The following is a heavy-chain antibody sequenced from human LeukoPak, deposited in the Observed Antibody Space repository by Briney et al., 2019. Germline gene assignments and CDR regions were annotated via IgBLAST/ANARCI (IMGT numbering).Heavy chain of an antibody. V-gene: IGHV4-39*07. D-gene: IGHD2-15*01. Sequence: PSETLSLTCTVSGGSISSSSYYWGWIRQPPGKGLGWIGSIYYSGSTYYNPSLKSRVTISVDTSKNQFSLKLSSVTAADTAVYYCARDRNLVVVAATPLIYFDYWGQGTLVTVSS. J-gene: IGHJ4*02. CDR2: IYYSGST. CDR1: GGSISSSSYY. CDR3: ARDRNLVVVAATPLIYFDY.